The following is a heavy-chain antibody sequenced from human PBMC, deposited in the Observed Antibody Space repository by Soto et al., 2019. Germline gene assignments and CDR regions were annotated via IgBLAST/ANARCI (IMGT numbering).Heavy chain of an antibody. J-gene: IGHJ4*02. CDR3: ARDLAGTTVAGTEYVFDY. D-gene: IGHD6-19*01. CDR1: GYTFTSYY. Sequence: ASVKVSCKASGYTFTSYYMHWVRQAPGQGLEWMGIINPSGGSTSYAQKFQGRVTMTRDTSTSTVYMELSSLRSEDTAVYYCARDLAGTTVAGTEYVFDYWGQGTLVTVSS. V-gene: IGHV1-46*01. CDR2: INPSGGST.